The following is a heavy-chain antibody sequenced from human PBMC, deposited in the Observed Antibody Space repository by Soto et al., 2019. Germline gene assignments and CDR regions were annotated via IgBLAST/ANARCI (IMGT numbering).Heavy chain of an antibody. CDR1: GYTFTGYY. J-gene: IGHJ4*02. Sequence: GASVKVSCKASGYTFTGYYMHWVRQAPGQGLEWMGWINPNSGGTNYAQKFQGRVTMTRDTSISTAYMELSRLRSDDTAVYYCARDPRGGGWYIPYYFDYWGQGTLVTV. CDR2: INPNSGGT. D-gene: IGHD6-19*01. CDR3: ARDPRGGGWYIPYYFDY. V-gene: IGHV1-2*02.